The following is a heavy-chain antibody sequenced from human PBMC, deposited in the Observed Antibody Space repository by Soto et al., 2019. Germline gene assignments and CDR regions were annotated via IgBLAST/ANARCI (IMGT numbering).Heavy chain of an antibody. CDR2: RNNRDDT. CDR1: GASISNNGYS. Sequence: QVQLQESGPGLVKPSQTLSLTCTVSGASISNNGYSWSWIRQHPVKGLEWVGSRNNRDDTYYNPSLKRRVTISLDTSKNQFTLRLISVTAADTALYFCAREGSGWKALNWFESWGQGTLVTVSS. J-gene: IGHJ5*01. V-gene: IGHV4-31*03. D-gene: IGHD6-19*01. CDR3: AREGSGWKALNWFES.